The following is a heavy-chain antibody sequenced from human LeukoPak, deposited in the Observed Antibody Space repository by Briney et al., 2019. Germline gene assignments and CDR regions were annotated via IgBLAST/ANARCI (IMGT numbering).Heavy chain of an antibody. D-gene: IGHD3-10*01. CDR2: ISFDGSDK. Sequence: GGSLRLSCAASGFTFSSYAMHWVRQAPGKGLEGVAVISFDGSDKYYADSVKGRFTISRDNSKNTLYLQMNSLRAEDTAVYYCARNYYGSGSYFPYWGQGTLVTVSS. CDR3: ARNYYGSGSYFPY. CDR1: GFTFSSYA. V-gene: IGHV3-30*04. J-gene: IGHJ4*02.